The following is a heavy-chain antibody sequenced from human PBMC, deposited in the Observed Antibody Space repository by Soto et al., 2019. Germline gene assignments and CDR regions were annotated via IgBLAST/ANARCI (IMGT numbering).Heavy chain of an antibody. V-gene: IGHV4-59*01. Sequence: SETLSLTCTVSGGSISSYYWSWIRQPPGKGLEWIGYIYYSGSTNYNPSLKSRVTISVDTSKNQFSLKLSSVTAADTAVYYCARAFDYYDSSGSLDYWGQGTLVTVSS. CDR2: IYYSGST. CDR3: ARAFDYYDSSGSLDY. D-gene: IGHD3-22*01. CDR1: GGSISSYY. J-gene: IGHJ4*02.